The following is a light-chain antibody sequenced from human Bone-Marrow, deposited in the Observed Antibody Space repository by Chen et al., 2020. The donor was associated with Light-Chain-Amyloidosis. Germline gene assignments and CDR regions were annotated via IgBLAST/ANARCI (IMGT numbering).Light chain of an antibody. CDR2: DDS. J-gene: IGLJ3*02. CDR3: QVWDRSSDRPV. Sequence: SFRLTPPSSVLLAPRHSAIFPGGVNNIGPTSVHWYQQTPGQAPLLVVYDDSGRPSGIPERLSGSNSGNTATLTISRVEAGDEADYYCQVWDRSSDRPVFGGGTKLTVL. CDR1: NIGPTS. V-gene: IGLV3-21*02.